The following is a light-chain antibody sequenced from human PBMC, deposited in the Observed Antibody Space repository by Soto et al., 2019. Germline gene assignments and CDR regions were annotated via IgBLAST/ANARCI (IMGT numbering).Light chain of an antibody. V-gene: IGLV1-51*02. Sequence: QSVLTQPLSVSAAPGQKVTIFCSGSSSNIGNNYVSWYQQLPGTAPKLLIYENNKRPSGIPDRFSGSKSGTSATLGITGLQTGDEADYYCGTWDSSLSAYYVFGTGTKVTVL. CDR3: GTWDSSLSAYYV. CDR1: SSNIGNNY. CDR2: ENN. J-gene: IGLJ1*01.